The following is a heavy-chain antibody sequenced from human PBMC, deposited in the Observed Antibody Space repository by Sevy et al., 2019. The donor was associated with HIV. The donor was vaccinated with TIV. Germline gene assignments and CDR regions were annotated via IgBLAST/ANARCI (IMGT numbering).Heavy chain of an antibody. Sequence: SETLSLTCTVSGGSISSGGYYWSWIRQHPGKGLEWIGYINYSGSTYYNPSLKSRVTISVDTSKNQFSLKTSSVTAADTAVYYCARGDGYNLDYWGQGTLVTVSS. J-gene: IGHJ4*02. CDR1: GGSISSGGYY. D-gene: IGHD5-12*01. CDR3: ARGDGYNLDY. V-gene: IGHV4-31*03. CDR2: INYSGST.